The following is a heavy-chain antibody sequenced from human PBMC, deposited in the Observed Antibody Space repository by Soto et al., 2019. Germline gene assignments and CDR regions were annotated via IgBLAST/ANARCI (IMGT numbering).Heavy chain of an antibody. Sequence: AGESLKISCKGSGYSFTSYWIGWVRQMPGKGLEWMGIIYPGDSDTRYSPSFQGQVTISADKSISTAYLQWSSLKASDTAMYYCARHADYDFWSGYLFPYYFDYWGQGTLVTVSS. CDR3: ARHADYDFWSGYLFPYYFDY. J-gene: IGHJ4*02. V-gene: IGHV5-51*01. D-gene: IGHD3-3*01. CDR2: IYPGDSDT. CDR1: GYSFTSYW.